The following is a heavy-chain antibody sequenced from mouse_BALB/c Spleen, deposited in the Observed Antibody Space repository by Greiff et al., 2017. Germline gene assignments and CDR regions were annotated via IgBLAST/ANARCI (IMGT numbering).Heavy chain of an antibody. Sequence: VKLMESGAELVRPGASVTLSCKASGYTFTDYEMHWVKQTPVHGLEWIGAIDPETGGTAYNQKFKGKATLTADKSSSTAYMELRSLTSEDSAVYYCTRSGGRGYFDVWGAGTTVTVSS. CDR1: GYTFTDYE. CDR3: TRSGGRGYFDV. CDR2: IDPETGGT. V-gene: IGHV1-15*01. D-gene: IGHD1-1*01. J-gene: IGHJ1*01.